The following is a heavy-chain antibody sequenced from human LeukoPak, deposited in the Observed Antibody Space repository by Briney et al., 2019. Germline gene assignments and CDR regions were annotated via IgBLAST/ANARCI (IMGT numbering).Heavy chain of an antibody. CDR2: IYYSGST. Sequence: SETLSLTCTVSGGSISSYYWSWIRQPPGKGLEWIGYIYYSGSTNYNPSLKSRVTISVDTSKNQFSLKLSSVTAADTAVYYCARVGYQWFGELTYYFDYWGQGTLVTVSS. J-gene: IGHJ4*02. V-gene: IGHV4-59*12. D-gene: IGHD3-10*01. CDR1: GGSISSYY. CDR3: ARVGYQWFGELTYYFDY.